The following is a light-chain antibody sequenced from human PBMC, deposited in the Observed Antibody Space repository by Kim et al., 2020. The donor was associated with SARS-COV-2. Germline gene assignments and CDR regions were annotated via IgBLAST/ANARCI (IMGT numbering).Light chain of an antibody. V-gene: IGKV1-5*01. CDR3: QQFESHAT. J-gene: IGKJ1*01. Sequence: SASVGYRVTITCRASQNINKWLAWYQQKPGKAPKPLIYDASHLVSGVPSRFSGSGSGTEFTLTVSSLQPDDFATYYCQQFESHATFGQGTKVDIK. CDR2: DAS. CDR1: QNINKW.